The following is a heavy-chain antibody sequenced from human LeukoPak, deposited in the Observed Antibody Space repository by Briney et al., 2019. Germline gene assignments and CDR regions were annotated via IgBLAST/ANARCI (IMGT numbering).Heavy chain of an antibody. D-gene: IGHD4-17*01. Sequence: GESLKISCKGSGYSFTSFWIAWMRQMPGKGLEWMGIIYPGDSDTRYSPSFQGQVTISADKSISTAYLQWSNLKASDTAMYYCARSYGPRGAFDIWGQGTMVTVSS. V-gene: IGHV5-51*01. CDR2: IYPGDSDT. CDR3: ARSYGPRGAFDI. CDR1: GYSFTSFW. J-gene: IGHJ3*02.